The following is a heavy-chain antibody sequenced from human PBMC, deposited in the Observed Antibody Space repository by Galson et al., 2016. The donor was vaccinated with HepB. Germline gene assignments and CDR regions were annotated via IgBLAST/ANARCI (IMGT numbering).Heavy chain of an antibody. CDR2: ISGTDGRT. CDR3: AKESGLWNVKTDFDY. Sequence: SLRLSCAASGFTFSSYAMSWVRQAPGKGLEWVSGISGTDGRTLYADSVKGRFTISRDNSKNTLYLQMNSLRADDTAVYYCAKESGLWNVKTDFDYWGQGTMVTVSS. V-gene: IGHV3-23*01. D-gene: IGHD1-1*01. CDR1: GFTFSSYA. J-gene: IGHJ4*02.